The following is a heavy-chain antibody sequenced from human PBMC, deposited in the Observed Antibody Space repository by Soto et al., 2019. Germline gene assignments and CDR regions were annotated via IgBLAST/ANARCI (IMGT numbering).Heavy chain of an antibody. CDR2: TSASGGVT. J-gene: IGHJ5*02. D-gene: IGHD3-10*01. CDR1: GFTFYSHA. V-gene: IGHV3-23*01. CDR3: ARRERYYGSPGWFDP. Sequence: GGSLRLSCAASGFTFYSHAMSWVRQAPGKGLEWVSGTSASGGVTYYADSVKGRFTMSRDNAKNTLWLQMNSLRVEDTAMYFCARRERYYGSPGWFDPWGPGTLVTVSS.